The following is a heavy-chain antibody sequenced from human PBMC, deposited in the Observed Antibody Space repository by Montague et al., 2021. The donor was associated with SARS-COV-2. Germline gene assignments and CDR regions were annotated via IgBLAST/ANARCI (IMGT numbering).Heavy chain of an antibody. D-gene: IGHD4-17*01. CDR2: IKHDGSEK. CDR3: TRDRIKYGPYNWFDP. CDR1: GFTFSSYW. V-gene: IGHV3-7*03. J-gene: IGHJ5*02. Sequence: SLRLSCAASGFTFSSYWMSWVRQAPGKGLEWVANIKHDGSEKYYVDSVKGRFTISRDNAKNSLYLQMNSLRAEDTAVYYCTRDRIKYGPYNWFDPWGQGTLVTVSS.